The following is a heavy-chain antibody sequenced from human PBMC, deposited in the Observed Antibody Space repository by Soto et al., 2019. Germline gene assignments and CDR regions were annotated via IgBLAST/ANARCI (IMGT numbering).Heavy chain of an antibody. Sequence: HPGGSLRLSCAASGLTFSRYDMSWVRQAPGKGLEWISVISGSGGSTDYADSVKGRFTISRDNSQNMLYLQMNSLRAEDTAVYYCAKDARAVGDADYQYDYGMDVWGQGTTVTVSS. V-gene: IGHV3-23*01. J-gene: IGHJ6*02. CDR1: GLTFSRYD. D-gene: IGHD2-2*01. CDR3: AKDARAVGDADYQYDYGMDV. CDR2: ISGSGGST.